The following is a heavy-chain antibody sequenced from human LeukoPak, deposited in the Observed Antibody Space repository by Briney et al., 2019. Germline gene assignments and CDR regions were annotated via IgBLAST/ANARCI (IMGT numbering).Heavy chain of an antibody. CDR3: AREGWDQRDTAAFDY. CDR2: INPNSGGT. D-gene: IGHD6-19*01. CDR1: GYTFTGYY. V-gene: IGHV1-2*02. Sequence: GASVKVSCKASGYTFTGYYMHWVRQAPGQGLEWMGWINPNSGGTNYAQKFQGRVTMTRDTSISTAYMELSRLRSDDTAVYYCAREGWDQRDTAAFDYWGQGTLVTVSS. J-gene: IGHJ4*02.